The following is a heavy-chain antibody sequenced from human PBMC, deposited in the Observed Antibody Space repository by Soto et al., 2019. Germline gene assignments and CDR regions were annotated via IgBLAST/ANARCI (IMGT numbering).Heavy chain of an antibody. Sequence: GSLRLSCAASGFTFNIYAMSWVRQAPGKGLEWIGEINHSGSTNYNPSLKSRVTISLDTSKNQFSLKLNSVTAADTALYYCARTSTSGTRFDYWGQGSLVTVSS. V-gene: IGHV4-34*01. CDR3: ARTSTSGTRFDY. CDR1: GFTFNIYA. J-gene: IGHJ4*02. D-gene: IGHD1-1*01. CDR2: INHSGST.